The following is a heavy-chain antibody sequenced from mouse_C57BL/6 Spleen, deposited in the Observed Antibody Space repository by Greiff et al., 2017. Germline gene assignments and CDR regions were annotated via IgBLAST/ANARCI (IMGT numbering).Heavy chain of an antibody. D-gene: IGHD1-1*01. V-gene: IGHV1-81*01. CDR1: GYTFTSYG. J-gene: IGHJ1*03. Sequence: VKLMESGAELARPGASVKLSCKASGYTFTSYGISWVKQRTGQGLEWIGEIYPRSGNTYYNEKFKGKATLTADKSSSTAYMELRSLTSEDSAVYFCARGTTVVATQGYFDVWGTGTTVTVSS. CDR3: ARGTTVVATQGYFDV. CDR2: IYPRSGNT.